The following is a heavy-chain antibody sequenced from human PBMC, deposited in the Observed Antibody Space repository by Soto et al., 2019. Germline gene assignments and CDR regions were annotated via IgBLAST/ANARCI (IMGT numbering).Heavy chain of an antibody. CDR2: IYYSGST. V-gene: IGHV4-31*03. D-gene: IGHD2-2*01. CDR1: GGSISSGGYY. CDR3: AGIVVVPAAISLAFDY. Sequence: PSETLSLTCTVSGGSISSGGYYWSWIRQHPGKGLEWIGYIYYSGSTYYNPSLKSRVTISVDTSKNQFSLKLSSVTAADTAVYYCAGIVVVPAAISLAFDYWGQGTLVTVSS. J-gene: IGHJ4*02.